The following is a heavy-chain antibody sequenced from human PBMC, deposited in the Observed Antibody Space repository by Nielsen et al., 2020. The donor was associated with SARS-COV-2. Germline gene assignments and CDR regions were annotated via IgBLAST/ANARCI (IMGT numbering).Heavy chain of an antibody. CDR1: GYTFTSYY. Sequence: ASLKVSCKASGYTFTSYYMHWVRQAPGQGLEWMGVINPSGGSTNYAQKFQGRVTMTRDTSTSTVYMELSSLRSEDTAVYYCARDVNLTGYYSYWGQGTLVTVSS. CDR3: ARDVNLTGYYSY. D-gene: IGHD3-9*01. J-gene: IGHJ4*02. V-gene: IGHV1-46*01. CDR2: INPSGGST.